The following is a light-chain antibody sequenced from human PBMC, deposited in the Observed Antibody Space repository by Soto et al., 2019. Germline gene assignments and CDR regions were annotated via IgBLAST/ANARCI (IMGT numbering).Light chain of an antibody. CDR3: QHYNSYSEA. J-gene: IGKJ1*01. V-gene: IGKV1-5*03. Sequence: IVLTLSPGTLSLSPGERATLSCLASQSVGDTYLAWYQQKPGKAPKLLIYEASNLQSGVPSRFSGSGSGTEFTLTISSLQPDDFATYYCQHYNSYSEAFGQGTKVDIK. CDR2: EAS. CDR1: QSVGDTY.